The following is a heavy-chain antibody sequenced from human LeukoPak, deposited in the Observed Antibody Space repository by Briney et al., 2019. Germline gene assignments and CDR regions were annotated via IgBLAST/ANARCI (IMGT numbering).Heavy chain of an antibody. V-gene: IGHV1-46*01. Sequence: ASVKVSCKAFGYTFTRYYMHWVRQAPGQGPEWMGVISPSGGSTTYAQKFQGRVTLARDMSTSTDYLELSSLRSEDTAVYYCARGSSQVYYYDSSGYSNDYWGQGTLVTVSS. D-gene: IGHD3-22*01. CDR3: ARGSSQVYYYDSSGYSNDY. J-gene: IGHJ4*02. CDR1: GYTFTRYY. CDR2: ISPSGGST.